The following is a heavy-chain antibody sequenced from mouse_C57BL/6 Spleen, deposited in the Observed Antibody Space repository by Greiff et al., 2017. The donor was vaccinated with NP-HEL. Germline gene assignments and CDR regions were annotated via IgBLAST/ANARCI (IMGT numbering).Heavy chain of an antibody. CDR3: ARLYDYDDGNYYAMDY. D-gene: IGHD2-4*01. Sequence: QVTLKVCGPGILQPSQTLSLTCSFSGFSLSTFGMGVGWIRQPSGKGLEWLAHIWWDDDKYYNPALKSRLTISTDTSKNQVFLKIANVDTADTATYYWARLYDYDDGNYYAMDYWGQGTSVTVSS. J-gene: IGHJ4*01. CDR1: GFSLSTFGMG. V-gene: IGHV8-8*01. CDR2: IWWDDDK.